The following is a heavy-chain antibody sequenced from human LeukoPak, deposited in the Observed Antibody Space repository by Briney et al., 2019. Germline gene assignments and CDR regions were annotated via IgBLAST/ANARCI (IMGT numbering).Heavy chain of an antibody. CDR1: GGSFSGYY. J-gene: IGHJ4*02. CDR3: ARGRGITMIVVVIAYFDY. V-gene: IGHV4-34*01. D-gene: IGHD3-22*01. Sequence: SETLSLTCAVYGGSFSGYYWSWIRQPPGKGLEWIGEINHSGSSNYNPSLKSRVTISVDTSKNQFSLKLSSVTAADTAVYYCARGRGITMIVVVIAYFDYWGQGTLVTVSS. CDR2: INHSGSS.